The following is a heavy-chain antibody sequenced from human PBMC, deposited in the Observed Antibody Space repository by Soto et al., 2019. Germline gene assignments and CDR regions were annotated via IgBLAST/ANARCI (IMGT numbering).Heavy chain of an antibody. CDR1: GFTFSSYG. V-gene: IGHV3-33*01. J-gene: IGHJ5*02. Sequence: QVQLVESGGGVVQPGRSLRLSCAASGFTFSSYGMHWVRQAPGKGLEWVAVIWYDGSNKYYADSVKGRFTISRDNSKNTLYLQMNSLRAEDTAVYYCARDCEYQLLCGGWFEPWGQGTLVTVSS. CDR3: ARDCEYQLLCGGWFEP. CDR2: IWYDGSNK. D-gene: IGHD2-2*01.